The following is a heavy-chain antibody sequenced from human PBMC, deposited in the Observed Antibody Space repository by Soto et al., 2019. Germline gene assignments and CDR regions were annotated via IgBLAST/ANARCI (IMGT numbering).Heavy chain of an antibody. Sequence: SETLSLTCTVSGGSIGSGDHYWSWIRQPPGKGLEWIGYIYYSGSTYYNASLKSRVTISVDTSKNQFSLKLTSVTAADTAVYYCARGVRGPYYFDDWGQGTLVTVSS. CDR2: IYYSGST. V-gene: IGHV4-30-4*01. J-gene: IGHJ4*02. CDR3: ARGVRGPYYFDD. CDR1: GGSIGSGDHY. D-gene: IGHD1-26*01.